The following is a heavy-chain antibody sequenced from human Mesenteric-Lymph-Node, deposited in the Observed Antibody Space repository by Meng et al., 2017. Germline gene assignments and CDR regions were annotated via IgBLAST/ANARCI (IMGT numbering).Heavy chain of an antibody. J-gene: IGHJ6*02. D-gene: IGHD3-3*01. CDR2: ISSSSSYI. V-gene: IGHV3-21*01. Sequence: GGSLRLSCAASGFTFSSYSMNWVRQAPGKGLEWVSSISSSSSYIYYADSVKGRFTISRDNAKNSLYLQMNSLRAEDTAVYYCASALGYDMTWGYYYYYGMDVWGQGTTVTVSS. CDR1: GFTFSSYS. CDR3: ASALGYDMTWGYYYYYGMDV.